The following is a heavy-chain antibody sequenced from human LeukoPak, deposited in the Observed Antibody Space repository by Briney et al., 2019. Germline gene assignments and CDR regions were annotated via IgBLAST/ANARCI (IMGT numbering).Heavy chain of an antibody. D-gene: IGHD5-12*01. J-gene: IGHJ3*02. CDR2: IYCSGST. CDR3: ASGVGIIGSSAAFDI. Sequence: PSETLSLTCTVSGGSISSGGYSWSWIRQHPGKGLEWIGYIYCSGSTYYNPSLKSRVTISVDTSRNQFSLKLSSVTAADTAVYYCASGVGIIGSSAAFDIWGQGTMVTVSS. CDR1: GGSISSGGYS. V-gene: IGHV4-31*03.